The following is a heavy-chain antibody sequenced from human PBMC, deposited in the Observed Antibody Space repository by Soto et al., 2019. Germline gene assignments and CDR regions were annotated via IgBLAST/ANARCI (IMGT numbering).Heavy chain of an antibody. Sequence: EVQLVESGGGVVKPGGSLRLSCAASGFTFTNAGMSWVRQAPGKGLEWVGRMKSKTDVGTTDYAAPVKGRFTISSDDAKHTWYLHMNNLKTADTAMYDCLTERGAGSSNGYGRNDYWGQGTLVTVSS. V-gene: IGHV3-15*01. D-gene: IGHD5-12*01. CDR1: GFTFTNAG. CDR2: MKSKTDVGTT. J-gene: IGHJ4*02. CDR3: LTERGAGSSNGYGRNDY.